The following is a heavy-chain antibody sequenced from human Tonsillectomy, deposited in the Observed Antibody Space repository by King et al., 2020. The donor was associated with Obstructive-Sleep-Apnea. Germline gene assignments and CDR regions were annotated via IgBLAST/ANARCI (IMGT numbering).Heavy chain of an antibody. Sequence: VQLQESGPGLVKPSETLSLTCTVSGGSISSYYWSWIRQPPGKGLEWIGYIYYSGSTNYNPSLKSRVTISVDTSKNQFSLKLSSVTAADTAVYYCARHQNWNYGGGRYFDLWGRGTLVTVSS. J-gene: IGHJ2*01. CDR1: GGSISSYY. D-gene: IGHD1-7*01. CDR3: ARHQNWNYGGGRYFDL. V-gene: IGHV4-59*08. CDR2: IYYSGST.